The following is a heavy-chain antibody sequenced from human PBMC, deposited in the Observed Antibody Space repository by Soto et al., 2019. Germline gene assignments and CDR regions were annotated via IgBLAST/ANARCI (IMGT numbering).Heavy chain of an antibody. J-gene: IGHJ4*02. CDR1: GFTVSSNY. V-gene: IGHV3-53*04. CDR3: AGGRPYAYCDY. Sequence: EVQLVESGGGLVQPGGSLRLSCAASGFTVSSNYMSWVRQAPGKGLEWVSVIYSGGSTYYADSVKRRFTISRLNSKNTTYLQRNSMSAEDTAVYYCAGGRPYAYCDYWGQGTLVTVSS. D-gene: IGHD6-6*01. CDR2: IYSGGST.